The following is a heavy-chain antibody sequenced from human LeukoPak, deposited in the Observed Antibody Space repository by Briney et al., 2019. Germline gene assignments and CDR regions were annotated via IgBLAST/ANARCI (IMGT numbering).Heavy chain of an antibody. CDR1: GFTFSSYA. D-gene: IGHD2/OR15-2a*01. V-gene: IGHV3-30-3*01. J-gene: IGHJ5*02. CDR3: AKDRRELGGSILYNWFDP. Sequence: GRSLRLSCAASGFTFSSYAMHWVRQAPGKGLEWVAVISYDGSNKYYADSVKGRFTISRDNSKNTLYLQMNSLRAEDTAVYYCAKDRRELGGSILYNWFDPWGQGTLVTVSS. CDR2: ISYDGSNK.